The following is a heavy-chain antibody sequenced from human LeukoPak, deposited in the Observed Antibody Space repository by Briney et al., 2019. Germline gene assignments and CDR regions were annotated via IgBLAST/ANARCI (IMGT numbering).Heavy chain of an antibody. Sequence: PGGPLRLSCAASGFTFSIYSMNWVRQAPGRGLEWVSSISCSSSYIYYADSVKGRFTISRDNAKNSLYLQMNSLRAEDTAVYYCARGSAAIAVYYFDYWGQGTLVTVSS. V-gene: IGHV3-21*01. CDR1: GFTFSIYS. CDR3: ARGSAAIAVYYFDY. CDR2: ISCSSSYI. J-gene: IGHJ4*02. D-gene: IGHD2-2*02.